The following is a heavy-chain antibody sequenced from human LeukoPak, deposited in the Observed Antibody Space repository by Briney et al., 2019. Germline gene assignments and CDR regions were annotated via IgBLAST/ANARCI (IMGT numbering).Heavy chain of an antibody. CDR3: ARGFALDF. J-gene: IGHJ3*01. V-gene: IGHV6-1*01. CDR2: TYYRSKWYY. Sequence: SQTLSLTCDISGDTVSSDSAAWNWIRQSPSRGLEWLGRTYYRSKWYYDYAVSVKSRITISPDTSKNQFSLQLNSVTADDTAVYYCARGFALDFWGQGTMVTVSS. CDR1: GDTVSSDSAA.